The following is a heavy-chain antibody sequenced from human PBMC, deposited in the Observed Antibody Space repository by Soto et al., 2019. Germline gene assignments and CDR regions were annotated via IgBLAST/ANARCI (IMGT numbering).Heavy chain of an antibody. CDR3: ARVAVTLTVRGLWYFDL. J-gene: IGHJ2*01. Sequence: SETLSLTCTVSGGSISSAAYYWSWIRQHPGKGLEWIGYIYYSGSTYYNPSLKSRVTISVDTSKNQFSLKLSSVTAADTAVYYCARVAVTLTVRGLWYFDLWGRGTLVTVSS. D-gene: IGHD3-10*01. V-gene: IGHV4-31*03. CDR2: IYYSGST. CDR1: GGSISSAAYY.